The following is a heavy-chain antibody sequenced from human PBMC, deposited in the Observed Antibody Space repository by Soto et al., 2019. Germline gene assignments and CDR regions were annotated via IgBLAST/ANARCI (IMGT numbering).Heavy chain of an antibody. J-gene: IGHJ6*02. CDR3: ARGQEVWSDAGTVGLHDLDV. CDR2: MNPNSGNT. CDR1: RYTFISYD. V-gene: IGHV1-8*01. Sequence: QVQLVQSGAEVKKSGASVKVSCKASRYTFISYDINWVRQATGQGLEWMGWMNPNSGNTGYAQKCQGRITDSRNTDIITANMELSSLRSEDKAVYYCARGQEVWSDAGTVGLHDLDVWGQGTTVTVSS. D-gene: IGHD3-16*01.